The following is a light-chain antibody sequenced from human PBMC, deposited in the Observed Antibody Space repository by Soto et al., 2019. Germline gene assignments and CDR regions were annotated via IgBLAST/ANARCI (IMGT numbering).Light chain of an antibody. CDR2: EVT. CDR3: CSFADFTYV. V-gene: IGLV2-23*02. Sequence: QSVLTQPASVSGSPGQSITISCTVTSSDIGSYDLVSWYQQHPGTAPKLIIYEVTKRPSGVSTRFSGSKSGNTASLTISGLQAVDAADYYCCSFADFTYVFGTGTKVTVL. CDR1: SSDIGSYDL. J-gene: IGLJ1*01.